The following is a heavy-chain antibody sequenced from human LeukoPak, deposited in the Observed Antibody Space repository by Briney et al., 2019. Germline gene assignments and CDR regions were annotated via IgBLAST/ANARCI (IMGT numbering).Heavy chain of an antibody. CDR3: ARPPREWEPGKFLDF. CDR1: GYSFTTYW. CDR2: IYPGDSDT. V-gene: IGHV5-51*01. J-gene: IGHJ4*02. D-gene: IGHD1-26*01. Sequence: GESLKISCKGSGYSFTTYWIAWVRQMPGKGLEWMGIIYPGDSDTRYSPSFEGQVTISADRSISTAYLQWSSLKASDTAIYYCARPPREWEPGKFLDFWGQGTLVTVSS.